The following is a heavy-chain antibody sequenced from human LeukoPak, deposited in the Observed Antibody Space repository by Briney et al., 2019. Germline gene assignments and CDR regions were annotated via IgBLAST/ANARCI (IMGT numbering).Heavy chain of an antibody. V-gene: IGHV4-34*01. Sequence: SETLSLTCAVYGGSFSGYYWSWIRQPPGKGLEWIGEISHSGSTNYNPSLKSRVTISVDTSKNQFSLKLSSVTAADTAVYYCARAPQLLPDYYYYYMDVWGKGTTVTVSS. CDR3: ARAPQLLPDYYYYYMDV. CDR1: GGSFSGYY. CDR2: ISHSGST. D-gene: IGHD2-2*01. J-gene: IGHJ6*03.